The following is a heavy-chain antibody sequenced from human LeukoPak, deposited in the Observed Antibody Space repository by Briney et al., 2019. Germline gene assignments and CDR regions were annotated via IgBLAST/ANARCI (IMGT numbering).Heavy chain of an antibody. CDR3: ARDRRGYSLYDGEGFDY. J-gene: IGHJ4*02. V-gene: IGHV1-18*04. CDR2: VSADNYNT. D-gene: IGHD5/OR15-5a*01. CDR1: GYTFKNYG. Sequence: GASVKVSCKASGYTFKNYGISWVRQAPGQGPQWMGWVSADNYNTKYAQKFEGRVTMTVDRSVGTAHMELTSLRSDDTAVYYCARDRRGYSLYDGEGFDYWGQGTLVTVSS.